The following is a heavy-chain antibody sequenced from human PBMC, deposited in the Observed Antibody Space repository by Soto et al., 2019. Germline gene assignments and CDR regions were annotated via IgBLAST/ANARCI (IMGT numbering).Heavy chain of an antibody. D-gene: IGHD3-3*01. J-gene: IGHJ6*02. CDR3: ARERDYDFWSGQYGMDV. CDR1: GGSISSYY. CDR2: IYTSGST. Sequence: SETLSLTCTVSGGSISSYYWSWIRQPAGKGLEWIGRIYTSGSTNYNPSLKSRVTMSVDTSKNQFSLKPSSVTAADTAVYYCARERDYDFWSGQYGMDVWGQGTTVTVSS. V-gene: IGHV4-4*07.